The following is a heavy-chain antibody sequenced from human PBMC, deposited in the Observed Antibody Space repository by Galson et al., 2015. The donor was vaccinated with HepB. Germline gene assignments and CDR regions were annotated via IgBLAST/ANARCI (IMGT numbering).Heavy chain of an antibody. J-gene: IGHJ6*02. V-gene: IGHV3-30-3*01. CDR3: ARDLGYCSGGSYYYYYGMDV. Sequence: SLRLSCAASGFTFSSYAMHWVRQAPGKGLEWVAVISYDGSNKYYADSVKGRFTISRDNSKNTLYLQMSSLRAEDTAVYYCARDLGYCSGGSYYYYYGMDVWGQGTTVTVSS. CDR1: GFTFSSYA. CDR2: ISYDGSNK. D-gene: IGHD2-15*01.